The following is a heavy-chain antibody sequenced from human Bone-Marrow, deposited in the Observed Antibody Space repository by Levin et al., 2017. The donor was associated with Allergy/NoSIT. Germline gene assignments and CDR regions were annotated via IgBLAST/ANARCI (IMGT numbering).Heavy chain of an antibody. D-gene: IGHD2-21*01. CDR2: ISTDTGNR. CDR1: GYTFRNYG. V-gene: IGHV1-18*01. CDR3: ERLVVGAKGWFAP. J-gene: IGHJ5*02. Sequence: PEASVKVSCKASGYTFRNYGISWVRQAPGRGLEWLGWISTDTGNRHYAQNLQGRVTMTTDTSTDTAHLELRSLRSDDTAIYYCERLVVGAKGWFAPWGQGTPVTVSS.